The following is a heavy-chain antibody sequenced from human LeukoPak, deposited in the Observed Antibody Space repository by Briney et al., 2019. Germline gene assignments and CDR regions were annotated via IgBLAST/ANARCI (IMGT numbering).Heavy chain of an antibody. J-gene: IGHJ4*02. CDR2: ISYDGRQK. D-gene: IGHD3-3*01. V-gene: IGHV3-30*03. CDR3: VRVFLESLTAGYFDH. Sequence: PGGSLRLSCAASGFTFSTYGMNWVRQAPGKGLEWVAVISYDGRQKYYADSVKGRFTISRDNSKDTAYLQMNSLRDEDSATYYCVRVFLESLTAGYFDHWGQGTLVTVSP. CDR1: GFTFSTYG.